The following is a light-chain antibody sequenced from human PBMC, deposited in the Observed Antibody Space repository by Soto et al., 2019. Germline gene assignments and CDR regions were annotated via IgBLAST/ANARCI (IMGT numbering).Light chain of an antibody. Sequence: SFELTQSPSESVSPGQTASITCSGDKLGDKYACWYQQKPGQSPVLVIYQDSKRPSGIPERFSGSNSGNTATLTISGTQAMDEADYYCQAWDSSSHVVFGGGTQLTVL. CDR2: QDS. J-gene: IGLJ2*01. CDR3: QAWDSSSHVV. CDR1: KLGDKY. V-gene: IGLV3-1*01.